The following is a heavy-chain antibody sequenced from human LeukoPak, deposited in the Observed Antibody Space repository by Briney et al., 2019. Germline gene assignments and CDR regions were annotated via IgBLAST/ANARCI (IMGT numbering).Heavy chain of an antibody. CDR3: ARDYLPGRDDYYYMDV. CDR2: ISGSGGST. J-gene: IGHJ6*03. V-gene: IGHV3-23*01. CDR1: AFTFSSYA. D-gene: IGHD3-10*01. Sequence: GGSLRLSCAASAFTFSSYAMSWVRQAPGKGLEWVSDISGSGGSTYSVDYVKGRFTIFRDDSKHTLYLQKTSLRADDTALYYCARDYLPGRDDYYYMDVWGKGTTVTVSS.